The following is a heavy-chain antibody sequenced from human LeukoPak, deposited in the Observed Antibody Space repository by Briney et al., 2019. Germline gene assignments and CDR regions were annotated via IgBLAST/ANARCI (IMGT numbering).Heavy chain of an antibody. CDR2: INPSGGST. D-gene: IGHD6-19*01. V-gene: IGHV1-46*01. CDR1: GYTFTDYH. Sequence: EASMKVSCKASGYTFTDYHMHWVRQAPGQGLEWMGIINPSGGSTTYAEKFQGRVTMTRDTSTSTVYMELTSLRSEDTAVYYCARDSLRTAIAMAGGNWFDPWGQGTLVTVSP. J-gene: IGHJ5*02. CDR3: ARDSLRTAIAMAGGNWFDP.